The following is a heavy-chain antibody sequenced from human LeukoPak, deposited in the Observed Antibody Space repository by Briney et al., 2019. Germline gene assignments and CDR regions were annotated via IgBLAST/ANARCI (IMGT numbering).Heavy chain of an antibody. Sequence: PSETLSLTCAVYGGSFSGYYWSWIRQPPGKGLEWIGEINHSGSTNCNPSLKSRVTISVDTSKNQFSVKLSTVTAADTAVFYCARTVYHRYCSSPSCSRPYYFDYRGQVILVTVSS. J-gene: IGHJ4*02. CDR1: GGSFSGYY. CDR2: INHSGST. D-gene: IGHD2-2*01. CDR3: ARTVYHRYCSSPSCSRPYYFDY. V-gene: IGHV4-34*01.